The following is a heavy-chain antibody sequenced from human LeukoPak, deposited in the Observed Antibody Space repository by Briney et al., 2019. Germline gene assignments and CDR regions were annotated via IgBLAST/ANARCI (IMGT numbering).Heavy chain of an antibody. Sequence: GSLRLSCAASGFTFSNAWMSWIRQPAGKGLEWIGRIYTSGSTNYNPSLKSRVTMSVDTSKNQFSLKLSSVTAADTAVYYCARDLKDRHSGYVPFDYWGQGTLVTVSS. CDR3: ARDLKDRHSGYVPFDY. CDR1: GFTFSNAW. J-gene: IGHJ4*02. D-gene: IGHD5-12*01. CDR2: IYTSGST. V-gene: IGHV4-4*07.